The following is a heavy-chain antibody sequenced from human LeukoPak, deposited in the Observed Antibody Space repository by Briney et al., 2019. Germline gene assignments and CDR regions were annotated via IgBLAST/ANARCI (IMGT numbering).Heavy chain of an antibody. CDR3: ARVQGYCSTTSCYPHY. V-gene: IGHV7-4-1*02. J-gene: IGHJ4*02. Sequence: ASVKVSCKASGYTLTNYALNWVRQAPGQGLEWMGWINTHTGNPTYAQGFTGRFVFSLDTSVNTAYLQISSLKAEDTAIYYCARVQGYCSTTSCYPHYWGQGTLVTVSS. CDR1: GYTLTNYA. D-gene: IGHD2-2*01. CDR2: INTHTGNP.